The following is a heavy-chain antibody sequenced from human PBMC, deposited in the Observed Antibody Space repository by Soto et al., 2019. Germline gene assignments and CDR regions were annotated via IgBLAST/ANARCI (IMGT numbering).Heavy chain of an antibody. CDR3: VRDRIVAVPAGHDPFDF. Sequence: ASVKVSCKTSGYTFTSFGISWVRQAPGQGLEWIGWFNTYNDKRKYSQKLQGRVSMTTETSTNTVYMELRSLTSDDTAVYYCVRDRIVAVPAGHDPFDFWGQGTMVTVSS. V-gene: IGHV1-18*01. J-gene: IGHJ3*01. D-gene: IGHD2-2*01. CDR1: GYTFTSFG. CDR2: FNTYNDKR.